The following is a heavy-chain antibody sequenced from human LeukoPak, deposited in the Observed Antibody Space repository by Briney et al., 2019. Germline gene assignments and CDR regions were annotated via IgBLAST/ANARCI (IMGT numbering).Heavy chain of an antibody. CDR3: AKRGVVIRVILVGFHKEAYYFDS. J-gene: IGHJ4*02. CDR1: GITLSNYG. V-gene: IGHV3-23*01. Sequence: GGSLRLSCAVSGITLSNYGMSWVRQAPGKGLEWVAGISDSGGRTNYADSVKGRFTISRDNPKNALYLQMNSLRAEDTAVYFCAKRGVVIRVILVGFHKEAYYFDSWGQGALVTVSS. D-gene: IGHD3-22*01. CDR2: ISDSGGRT.